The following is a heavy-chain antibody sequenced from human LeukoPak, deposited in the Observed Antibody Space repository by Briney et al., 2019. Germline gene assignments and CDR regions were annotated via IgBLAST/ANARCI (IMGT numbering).Heavy chain of an antibody. V-gene: IGHV3-11*04. CDR1: GFTFSDYY. CDR3: ASIHHHVYDDFWSGYYTDRNYFDY. Sequence: GGSLRLSCAASGFTFSDYYMSWIRQAPGKGLEWVSYISSSGSTIYYADSVKGRFTISRDNAKNSLYLQMNSLRAEDTAVYYCASIHHHVYDDFWSGYYTDRNYFDYWGQGTLVTVSS. CDR2: ISSSGSTI. J-gene: IGHJ4*02. D-gene: IGHD3-3*01.